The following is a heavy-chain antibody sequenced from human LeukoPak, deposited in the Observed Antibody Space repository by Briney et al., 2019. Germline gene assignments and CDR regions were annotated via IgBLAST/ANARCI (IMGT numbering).Heavy chain of an antibody. D-gene: IGHD2/OR15-2a*01. CDR1: GGTFSSYA. CDR3: ARDNRTWYYYYGMDV. Sequence: ASVKVSCKASGGTFSSYAISWVRQAPGQGLEWMGGIIPISGTANYAQKFQGRVTITADESTSTAYMELSSLRSEDTAVYYCARDNRTWYYYYGMDVWGQGTTVTVSS. CDR2: IIPISGTA. J-gene: IGHJ6*02. V-gene: IGHV1-69*13.